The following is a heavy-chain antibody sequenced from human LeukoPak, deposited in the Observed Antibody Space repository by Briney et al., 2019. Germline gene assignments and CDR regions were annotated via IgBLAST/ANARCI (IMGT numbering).Heavy chain of an antibody. Sequence: SETLSLTCAVYGGSFSGYYWSWIRQPPGKGLEWIGEINHSGSTNYNPSLKSRVTISVDTSKNQFSLKLSSVTAADTAVYYCARARLLWFGELLFPPTPPYDYWGQGTLVTVSS. D-gene: IGHD3-10*01. CDR3: ARARLLWFGELLFPPTPPYDY. V-gene: IGHV4-34*01. J-gene: IGHJ4*02. CDR1: GGSFSGYY. CDR2: INHSGST.